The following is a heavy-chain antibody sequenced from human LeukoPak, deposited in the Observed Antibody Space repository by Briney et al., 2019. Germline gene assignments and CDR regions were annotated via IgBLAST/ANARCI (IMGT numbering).Heavy chain of an antibody. CDR3: AREGRGATIDY. J-gene: IGHJ4*02. CDR1: GGSISSSNW. Sequence: SETLSLTCAVSGGSISSSNWWSWVRQPPGKGLEWIGYIYYSGSTNYNPSLKGRVTISVDTSKNQFSLKLSSVTAADTAVYYCAREGRGATIDYWGQGTLVTVSS. D-gene: IGHD1-26*01. V-gene: IGHV4-4*02. CDR2: IYYSGST.